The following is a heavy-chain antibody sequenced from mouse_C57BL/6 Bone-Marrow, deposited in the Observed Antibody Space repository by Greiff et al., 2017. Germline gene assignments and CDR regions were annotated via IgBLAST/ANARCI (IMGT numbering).Heavy chain of an antibody. CDR2: IYPGDGDT. D-gene: IGHD2-5*01. CDR1: GYAFSSSW. J-gene: IGHJ4*01. V-gene: IGHV1-82*01. CDR3: ARFPYSNPYAMDY. Sequence: QVQLQQSGPELVKPGASVKISCKASGYAFSSSWMNWVKQRPGKGLEWIGRIYPGDGDTNYNGKFKGKATLTADKSSSTAYMQLSSLTSEDSAVYFCARFPYSNPYAMDYWGQGTSVTVSS.